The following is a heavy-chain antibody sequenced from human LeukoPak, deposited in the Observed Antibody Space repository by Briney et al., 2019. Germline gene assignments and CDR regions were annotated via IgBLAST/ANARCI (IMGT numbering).Heavy chain of an antibody. V-gene: IGHV4-59*01. D-gene: IGHD6-13*01. Sequence: SETLSLTCAVYGGSFSGYYWSWIRQPPGKGLEWIGYIYYSGSTNYNPSLKSRVTISVDTSNNHFSLNLSSVTAADTAMYYCARGQRQQLVPPYYYYMDVWGKGTTVTVSS. CDR2: IYYSGST. CDR1: GGSFSGYY. CDR3: ARGQRQQLVPPYYYYMDV. J-gene: IGHJ6*03.